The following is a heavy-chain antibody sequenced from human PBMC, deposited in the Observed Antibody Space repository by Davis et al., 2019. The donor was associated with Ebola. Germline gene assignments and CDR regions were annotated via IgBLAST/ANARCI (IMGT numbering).Heavy chain of an antibody. CDR3: ARYNDFWSGPTHYYYYYGMDV. Sequence: ASVKVSCKASGYTFTSYGISWVRQAPGQGLEWMGWISAYNGNTNYAQKFQGRVTITADKSTSTAYMELSSLRSEDTAVYYCARYNDFWSGPTHYYYYYGMDVWGQGTTVTVSS. J-gene: IGHJ6*02. CDR2: ISAYNGNT. V-gene: IGHV1-18*01. D-gene: IGHD3-3*01. CDR1: GYTFTSYG.